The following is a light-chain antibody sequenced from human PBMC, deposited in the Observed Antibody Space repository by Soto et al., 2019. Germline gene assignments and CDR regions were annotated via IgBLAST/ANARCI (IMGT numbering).Light chain of an antibody. V-gene: IGKV1-39*01. CDR2: AAS. Sequence: DIQGTQSPSSLSASVGDRVTITCRTSQNINIFLNWYQQKPGRAPMVVISAASNLESGVPSRFSGRGSGTEFTLTISSVQNEDFATYFCQQSYMDTITFGQGTRLEIK. J-gene: IGKJ5*01. CDR1: QNINIF. CDR3: QQSYMDTIT.